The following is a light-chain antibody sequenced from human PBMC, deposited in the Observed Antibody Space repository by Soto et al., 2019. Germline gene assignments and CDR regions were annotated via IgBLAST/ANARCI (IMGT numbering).Light chain of an antibody. Sequence: EIVLTQSPGTLSLSPGERDTLSCRASQSVVSNVAWYQQKPGQAPRLLIYSASARAPSIPARFSGSGSGAEFTLSIRNLKSEDFAVYYCQQYNRRRTFGQGTKLDIK. J-gene: IGKJ1*01. CDR1: QSVVSN. CDR2: SAS. CDR3: QQYNRRRT. V-gene: IGKV3-15*01.